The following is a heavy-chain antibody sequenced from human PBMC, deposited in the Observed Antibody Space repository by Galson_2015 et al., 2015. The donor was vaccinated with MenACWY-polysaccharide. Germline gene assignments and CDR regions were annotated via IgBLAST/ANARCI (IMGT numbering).Heavy chain of an antibody. CDR3: ARGHYGA. V-gene: IGHV1-8*01. Sequence: CKASGYTFTYNDINWVRQATGQRLEWMGLMNPRSGHTEYAQKFQGRVTMTSNTAICTAYMELTSLRSEDTAVYYCARGHYGAWGQGTLVIVSS. D-gene: IGHD3-10*01. J-gene: IGHJ5*02. CDR2: MNPRSGHT. CDR1: GYTFTYND.